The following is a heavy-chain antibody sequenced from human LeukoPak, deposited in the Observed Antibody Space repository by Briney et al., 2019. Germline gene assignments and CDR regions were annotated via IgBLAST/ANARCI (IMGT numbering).Heavy chain of an antibody. CDR1: GFVFSSYG. CDR2: LSYDGSNA. J-gene: IGHJ4*02. D-gene: IGHD6-13*01. Sequence: PGRSLRLSCAASGFVFSSYGMHWVRQAPGKGLEWVAFLSYDGSNAYYADSVKGRFTISRDNSKNTLYLQMNSLRAEDTAVYYCAKARMGSSLFDYWGQGTLVTDPS. V-gene: IGHV3-30*18. CDR3: AKARMGSSLFDY.